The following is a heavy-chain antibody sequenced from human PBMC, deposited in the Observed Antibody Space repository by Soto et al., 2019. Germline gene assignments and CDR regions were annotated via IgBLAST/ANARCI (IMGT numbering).Heavy chain of an antibody. J-gene: IGHJ4*02. CDR1: GFTFSSYA. V-gene: IGHV3-23*01. CDR3: ATSTRSNSGWYLFDY. Sequence: GGSLRLSCAASGFTFSSYAMSWVRQAPGKGLEWVSVISDSGANTYYADSVKGRFTISRDNSKNTLYLQMNSLRAEDTAVYYCATSTRSNSGWYLFDYWGQGTLVTVSS. D-gene: IGHD6-19*01. CDR2: ISDSGANT.